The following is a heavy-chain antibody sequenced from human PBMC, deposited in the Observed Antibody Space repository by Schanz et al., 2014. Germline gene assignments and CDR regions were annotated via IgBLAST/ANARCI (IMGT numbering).Heavy chain of an antibody. CDR1: GFTFSSYA. J-gene: IGHJ6*02. CDR2: TSGSGGDT. V-gene: IGHV3-23*04. CDR3: ARDGTGDGYYNYAMDV. D-gene: IGHD1-26*01. Sequence: VQLVESGGGVVQPGRSLRLSCAASGFTFSSYAMSRVRQAPGKGLEWVAATSGSGGDTYYADYVKGRFTISRDNAKNSLYLQMSSLRAEDTAVYYCARDGTGDGYYNYAMDVWGQGTTVTVSS.